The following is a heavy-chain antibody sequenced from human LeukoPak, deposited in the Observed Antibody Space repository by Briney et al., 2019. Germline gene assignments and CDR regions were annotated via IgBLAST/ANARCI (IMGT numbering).Heavy chain of an antibody. CDR1: GFTFTNYL. V-gene: IGHV1-46*01. Sequence: ASVKIACTSFGFTFTNYLLHWVRQAPGPGLEWVGRIAPSVDTTNYAQKFRCRVTMTRDTSTSTVYIELSSLRSDDTAIYYCVREESGGYFDYWGQGTLVTVSS. CDR2: IAPSVDTT. J-gene: IGHJ4*02. CDR3: VREESGGYFDY. D-gene: IGHD2-8*02.